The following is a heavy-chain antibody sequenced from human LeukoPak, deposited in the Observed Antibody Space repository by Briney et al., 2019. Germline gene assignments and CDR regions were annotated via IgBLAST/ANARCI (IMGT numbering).Heavy chain of an antibody. CDR2: IIPIFGTA. Sequence: SVKVSCKASGGTFISYAISWVRQAPGQGLEWMGGIIPIFGTANYAQKFQGRVTITADESTSTAYMELSSLRSEDTAVYCCARDQPNSSGWPYYFDYWGQGTLVTVSS. CDR3: ARDQPNSSGWPYYFDY. CDR1: GGTFISYA. V-gene: IGHV1-69*01. D-gene: IGHD6-19*01. J-gene: IGHJ4*02.